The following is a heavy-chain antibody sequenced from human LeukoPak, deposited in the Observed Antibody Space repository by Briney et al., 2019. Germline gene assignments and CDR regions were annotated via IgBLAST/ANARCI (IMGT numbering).Heavy chain of an antibody. CDR1: GYIFRTYW. D-gene: IGHD5-24*01. CDR3: ARQRGQPGRVSWFDP. Sequence: GESLKISCLASGYIFRTYWIAWLRQMPGKGLEWMGIIYPGDSDTRYSPSFQGQVTISADKSISTAYLQWSSLKASDTAMYYCARQRGQPGRVSWFDPWGQGTLVTVSS. CDR2: IYPGDSDT. V-gene: IGHV5-51*01. J-gene: IGHJ5*02.